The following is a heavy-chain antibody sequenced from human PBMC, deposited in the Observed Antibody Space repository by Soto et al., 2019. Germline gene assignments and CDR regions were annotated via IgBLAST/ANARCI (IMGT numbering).Heavy chain of an antibody. Sequence: ASVKVSCKASGGTFSSYAISWVRQAPGQGLEWMGGIIPIFGTANYAQKFQGRVTITADESTSTAYMELSSLRSEDTAVYYCAGTGTYYDFWSGYAFDYWGQGTLVTVSS. J-gene: IGHJ4*02. D-gene: IGHD3-3*01. CDR1: GGTFSSYA. CDR3: AGTGTYYDFWSGYAFDY. CDR2: IIPIFGTA. V-gene: IGHV1-69*13.